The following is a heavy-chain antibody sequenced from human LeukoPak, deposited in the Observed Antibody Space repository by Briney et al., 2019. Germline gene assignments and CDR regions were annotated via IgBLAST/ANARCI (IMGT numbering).Heavy chain of an antibody. CDR2: INHSGST. CDR3: ARARERGSLLLDS. V-gene: IGHV4-34*01. CDR1: GGSFSGYY. D-gene: IGHD1-26*01. J-gene: IGHJ4*02. Sequence: SETLSLTCAVYGGSFSGYYWSWIRQPPGKGLEWIGEINHSGSTNYNPSLKSRVTISVDTSKNQFSLKLSSVTAADTAVYYCARARERGSLLLDSWGQGSLVTVSS.